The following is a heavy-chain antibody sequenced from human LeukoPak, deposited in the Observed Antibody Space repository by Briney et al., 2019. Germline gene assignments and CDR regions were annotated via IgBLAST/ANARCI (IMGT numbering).Heavy chain of an antibody. V-gene: IGHV3-15*01. CDR1: GFTFSHAW. D-gene: IGHD6-13*01. CDR3: ATIAASGQIDY. Sequence: GGSLRLSCAASGFTFSHAWMSWVRQAPGKGLEWVGRIRSKTDGGITDYTAPVKGRFTISRDDSKNTLDLQMNSLKIEDTAVYYCATIAASGQIDYWGQGTLVTVSS. J-gene: IGHJ4*02. CDR2: IRSKTDGGIT.